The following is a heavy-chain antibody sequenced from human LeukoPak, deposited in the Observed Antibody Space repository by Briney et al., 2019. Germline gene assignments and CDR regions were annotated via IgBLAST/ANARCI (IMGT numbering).Heavy chain of an antibody. Sequence: SQTLSLTCAVSGGSVSNWSWIRQPPGEGLEWIGSISQSGNTYYNSSLRSRVTISVDRSKNHFSLNLNSLTAADTAFYYCARGTIAAGTCWFGLWGQGTLVTVSS. CDR1: GGSVSN. CDR2: ISQSGNT. J-gene: IGHJ5*02. V-gene: IGHV4-30-2*01. CDR3: ARGTIAAGTCWFGL. D-gene: IGHD6-13*01.